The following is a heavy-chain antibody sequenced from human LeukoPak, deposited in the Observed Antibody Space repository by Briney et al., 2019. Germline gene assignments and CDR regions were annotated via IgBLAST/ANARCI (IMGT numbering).Heavy chain of an antibody. CDR1: GFTFSSYG. CDR3: AKGGLQTRNWYFAL. D-gene: IGHD5-18*01. J-gene: IGHJ2*01. V-gene: IGHV3-30*18. Sequence: PGGSLRLSCAASGFTFSSYGMSWVRQAPGKGLEWVAVISYDGSNKYYADSVKGRFTISRDNSKNTLYLEMNSLRTEDTAVYYCAKGGLQTRNWYFALWGRGTLVTVSS. CDR2: ISYDGSNK.